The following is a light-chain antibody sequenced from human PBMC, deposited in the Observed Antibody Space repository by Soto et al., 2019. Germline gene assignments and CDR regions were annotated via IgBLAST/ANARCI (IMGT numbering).Light chain of an antibody. CDR2: EVS. Sequence: QSVLTQPASVSGSPGQSITISCTGTSSDVGGYNYVSWYQQHPGKAPKLMIYEVSNRPLGVSNRFSGSKSGNTASLTISRLQAEDEAEYYCCSYTSSRELFGGGTKLTVL. CDR1: SSDVGGYNY. J-gene: IGLJ3*02. CDR3: CSYTSSREL. V-gene: IGLV2-14*01.